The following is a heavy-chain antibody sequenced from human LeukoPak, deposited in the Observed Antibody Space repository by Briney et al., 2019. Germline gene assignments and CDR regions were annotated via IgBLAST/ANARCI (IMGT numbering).Heavy chain of an antibody. J-gene: IGHJ6*02. D-gene: IGHD3-3*01. CDR1: GFTFSSYS. V-gene: IGHV3-23*01. CDR3: AKDGYDFWSGYYSYGMDV. Sequence: GGSLRLSCAASGFTFSSYSMSWVRQAPGKGLEWVSGISGSGDRTYYADAVKGRFTISRDNSKNTLYLQMSSLRAEDTAVYYCAKDGYDFWSGYYSYGMDVWGQGTTVTVSS. CDR2: ISGSGDRT.